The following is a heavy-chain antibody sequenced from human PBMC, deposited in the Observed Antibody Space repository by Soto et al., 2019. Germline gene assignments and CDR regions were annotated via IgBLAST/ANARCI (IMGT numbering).Heavy chain of an antibody. V-gene: IGHV3-66*01. CDR2: VYSGGST. J-gene: IGHJ6*02. CDR3: AREGVYYDFWSGYYTDEKIPGMDV. Sequence: GGSLRLSCVASGFTVSSNYISWVRQAPGKGLEWVSVVYSGGSTSYADSVKGRFTISRDNSKNTLYLQMNSLRAEDTAVYYCAREGVYYDFWSGYYTDEKIPGMDVWGQGTTVTVS. CDR1: GFTVSSNY. D-gene: IGHD3-3*01.